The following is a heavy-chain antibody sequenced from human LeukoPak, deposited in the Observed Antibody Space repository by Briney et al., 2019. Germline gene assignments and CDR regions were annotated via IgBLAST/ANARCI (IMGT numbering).Heavy chain of an antibody. CDR2: MSNTGSYI. CDR3: ARTGGLYCSSTSCYKVGDPTDAFDI. CDR1: GFTFSDYS. V-gene: IGHV3-21*01. Sequence: PGGSLRLSCAASGFTFSDYSVNWVRQAPGKGLELVSYMSNTGSYIYQADSVKGRFTISRDNAKNSLYLQMNSLRAEDTAVYYCARTGGLYCSSTSCYKVGDPTDAFDIWGLGTMVTVSS. J-gene: IGHJ3*02. D-gene: IGHD2-2*01.